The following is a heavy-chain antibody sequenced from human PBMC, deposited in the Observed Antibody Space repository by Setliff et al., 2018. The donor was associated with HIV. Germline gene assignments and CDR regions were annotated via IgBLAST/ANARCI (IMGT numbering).Heavy chain of an antibody. J-gene: IGHJ6*03. CDR1: GGSINRGTYY. Sequence: PSETLSLTCSVSGGSINRGTYYWGWIRQPPGKGLEWIGSIYHSGSTNYNPSLKSRVTISVDTSKNQFSLKLSSVTAADTAVYYCNIYYYYYMDVWGKGTTVTVSS. CDR2: IYHSGST. V-gene: IGHV4-39*07. CDR3: NIYYYYYMDV.